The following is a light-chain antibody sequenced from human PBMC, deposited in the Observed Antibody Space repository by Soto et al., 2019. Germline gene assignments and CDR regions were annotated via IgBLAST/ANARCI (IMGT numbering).Light chain of an antibody. J-gene: IGLJ1*01. CDR3: SSYTSDNRDYV. Sequence: QSVVTPPASVSGSPGQSITICCIGSDSDVGAYTSVSWYQQHPGKAPKLLIYEVSNWPSGVSRRFSGSKSGNTASLTISGLQAEDEAHYYCSSYTSDNRDYVFGTGTKVTVL. CDR2: EVS. CDR1: DSDVGAYTS. V-gene: IGLV2-14*01.